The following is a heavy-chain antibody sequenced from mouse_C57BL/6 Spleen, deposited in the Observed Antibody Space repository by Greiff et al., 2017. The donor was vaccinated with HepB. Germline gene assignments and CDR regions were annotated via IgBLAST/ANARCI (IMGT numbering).Heavy chain of an antibody. D-gene: IGHD4-1*01. CDR1: GFTFSSYA. CDR3: ARAGTGVAWFAY. CDR2: ISDGGSYT. J-gene: IGHJ3*01. Sequence: EVHLVESGGGLVKPGGSLKLSCAASGFTFSSYAMSWVRQTPEKRLEWVATISDGGSYTYYPDNVKGRFTISRDNAKNNLYLQMSHLKSEDTAMYYCARAGTGVAWFAYWGQGTLVTVSA. V-gene: IGHV5-4*01.